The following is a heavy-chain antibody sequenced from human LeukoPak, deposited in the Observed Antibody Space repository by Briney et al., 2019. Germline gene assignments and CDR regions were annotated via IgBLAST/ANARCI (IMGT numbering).Heavy chain of an antibody. J-gene: IGHJ4*02. Sequence: GGSLRLSCAASGFTFSTYSMKWVRQAPGKGLEWVSYISDSGAMYYADSVRGRFTISRENAQNSLFLQMNSLRAEDTAVYYCARDGGYSGYDADCWGQGTLVTVSS. CDR3: ARDGGYSGYDADC. CDR2: ISDSGAM. V-gene: IGHV3-48*01. CDR1: GFTFSTYS. D-gene: IGHD5-12*01.